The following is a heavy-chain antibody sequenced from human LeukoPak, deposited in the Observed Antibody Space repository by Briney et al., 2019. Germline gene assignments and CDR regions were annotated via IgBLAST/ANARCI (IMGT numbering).Heavy chain of an antibody. CDR1: GITFMDYY. J-gene: IGHJ4*02. CDR2: IGGSGSTK. Sequence: PGGSLRLSFVASGITFMDYYMNWIRKAPGKGLEWVSYIGGSGSTKYYADSVRGRFTISRDNAKNSLYLQMNSLRAEDTAVYYCARGGYCSNVVCYTSRSLDYWGQGTLVTVSS. CDR3: ARGGYCSNVVCYTSRSLDY. V-gene: IGHV3-11*01. D-gene: IGHD2-8*01.